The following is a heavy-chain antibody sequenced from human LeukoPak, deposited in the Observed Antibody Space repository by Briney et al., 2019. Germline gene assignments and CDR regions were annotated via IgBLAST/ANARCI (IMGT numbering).Heavy chain of an antibody. D-gene: IGHD2-2*01. CDR2: MNPNSGNT. J-gene: IGHJ5*02. Sequence: GASVKVSFQASGYPFTSYDINWVRPATGQGLEWMGWMNPNSGNTGYAQKFQGRVTITRNTSISTAYMELSSLRSEDTAVYYCARGISQYQLLLGDWFDPWGQGTLVTVSS. CDR1: GYPFTSYD. V-gene: IGHV1-8*03. CDR3: ARGISQYQLLLGDWFDP.